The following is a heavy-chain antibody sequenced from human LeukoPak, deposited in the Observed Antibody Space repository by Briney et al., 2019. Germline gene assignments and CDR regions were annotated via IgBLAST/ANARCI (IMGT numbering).Heavy chain of an antibody. CDR1: GFTFSSYV. J-gene: IGHJ4*02. Sequence: GGSLRLSCAASGFTFSSYVMHWVRQAPGKGLEWVALISYDGINKYYADSVKGRFTISRDKSKNTLYLQMNSLRAEDTAVYYCAKDSSVHYGSGSFHPYYFDYWGQGTLVTVSS. CDR2: ISYDGINK. V-gene: IGHV3-30*18. D-gene: IGHD3-10*01. CDR3: AKDSSVHYGSGSFHPYYFDY.